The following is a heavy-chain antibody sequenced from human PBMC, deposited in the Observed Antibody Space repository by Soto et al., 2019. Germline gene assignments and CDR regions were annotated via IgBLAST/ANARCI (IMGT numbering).Heavy chain of an antibody. D-gene: IGHD2-15*01. Sequence: SETLSLTCTVSGGSISRGGYYWSWIRQHPGKGLEWIGYIYYSGSTYYNPSLKSRVTMSVDSSTNQFSLQLTSVTAADTALYFCARGGRAAPVAWFVPWGRGTLVTVSS. CDR1: GGSISRGGYY. V-gene: IGHV4-31*03. J-gene: IGHJ5*02. CDR3: ARGGRAAPVAWFVP. CDR2: IYYSGST.